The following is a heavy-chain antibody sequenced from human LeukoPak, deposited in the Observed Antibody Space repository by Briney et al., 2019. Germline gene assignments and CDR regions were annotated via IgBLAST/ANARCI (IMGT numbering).Heavy chain of an antibody. D-gene: IGHD1-26*01. CDR2: INHSGST. V-gene: IGHV4-34*01. CDR3: ARDNPRYHAFDI. Sequence: PSETLSLTCAVYGGSFSGYYWSWIRQPPGKGLEWIGEINHSGSTNYNPSLKSRVTISVDTSKNQFSLKLSSVTAADTAVYYCARDNPRYHAFDIWGQGTMVTVST. CDR1: GGSFSGYY. J-gene: IGHJ3*02.